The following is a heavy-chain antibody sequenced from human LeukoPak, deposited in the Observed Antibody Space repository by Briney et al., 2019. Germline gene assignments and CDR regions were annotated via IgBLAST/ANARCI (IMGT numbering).Heavy chain of an antibody. CDR3: APEMYSSSWHYYYYYYMDV. CDR2: ISSSSSYI. CDR1: GFTFSSYS. D-gene: IGHD6-13*01. V-gene: IGHV3-21*01. J-gene: IGHJ6*03. Sequence: GGSLRLSCAASGFTFSSYSMNWVRQAPGKGLEWVSSISSSSSYIYYADSVKGRFTISRGNAKNSLYLQMNSLRAEDTAVYYCAPEMYSSSWHYYYYYYMDVWGKGTTVTISS.